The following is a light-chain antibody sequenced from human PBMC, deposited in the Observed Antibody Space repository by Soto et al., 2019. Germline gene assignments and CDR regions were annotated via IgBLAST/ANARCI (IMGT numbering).Light chain of an antibody. CDR3: QQSYSTPFT. J-gene: IGKJ3*01. V-gene: IGKV1-39*01. CDR2: AAS. Sequence: DIPMTQSPSSLSASVGDRVTITCRASQSISSYLNWYQQKPGRAPKFLIFAASNLQSGVPSRFSGSGSGTDFTLTISSLQPEDFATYYCQQSYSTPFTFGPGTKVDVK. CDR1: QSISSY.